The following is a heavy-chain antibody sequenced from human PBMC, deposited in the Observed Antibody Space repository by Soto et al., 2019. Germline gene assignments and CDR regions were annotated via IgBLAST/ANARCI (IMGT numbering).Heavy chain of an antibody. Sequence: LRLSCAASGFTFSSYSMNWVRQAPGKGLEWVLSISSSSSYIYYADSVKGRFTISRDNAKNSLYLQMNSLRAEDTAVYYCARDLHQLLSVFSINDPWGQGTLVTVSS. V-gene: IGHV3-21*01. CDR2: ISSSSSYI. CDR1: GFTFSSYS. J-gene: IGHJ5*02. CDR3: ARDLHQLLSVFSINDP. D-gene: IGHD2-2*01.